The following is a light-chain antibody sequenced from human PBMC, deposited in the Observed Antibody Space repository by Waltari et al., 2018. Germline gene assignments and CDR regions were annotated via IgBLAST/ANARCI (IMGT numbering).Light chain of an antibody. CDR3: AAWDDSLSGKV. J-gene: IGLJ3*02. CDR1: SSNIGSNY. Sequence: QSVLTQPPSASGTPGQRVPIPCSGSSSNIGSNYVYWYQPLPGTAPKLLIYRNNQRPSGVPDRFSGSKSGTSGSLAISGLRSEDEADYYCAAWDDSLSGKVFGGGTKLTVL. CDR2: RNN. V-gene: IGLV1-47*01.